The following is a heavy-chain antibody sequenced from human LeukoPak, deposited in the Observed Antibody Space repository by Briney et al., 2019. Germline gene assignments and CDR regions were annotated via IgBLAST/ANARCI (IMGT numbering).Heavy chain of an antibody. CDR3: ARDYGSGRRAFDI. CDR1: GFTFSSYA. D-gene: IGHD3-10*01. J-gene: IGHJ3*02. Sequence: GGSLRLSCVASGFTFSSYAMSWARQAPGKGLEWVSGISSSGSGGNTYYAESVKGRFTNSRDNSKNTLYLQMNSLRTEDTAVYFCARDYGSGRRAFDIWGQGTMVTVSS. V-gene: IGHV3-23*01. CDR2: ISSSGSGGNT.